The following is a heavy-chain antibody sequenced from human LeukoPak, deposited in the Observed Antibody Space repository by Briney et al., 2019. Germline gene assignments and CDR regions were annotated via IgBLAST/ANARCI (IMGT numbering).Heavy chain of an antibody. V-gene: IGHV3-23*01. Sequence: GGSLRLSCAASGFTFSSYAMSWVRQAPGKGLAWVSGISGSGGSTYYADSVKGRVSISRDNSKNTLYLQMNSLRAEDTAVYYCAKLATSGRLDASDIWGQGTMVTVSS. J-gene: IGHJ3*02. D-gene: IGHD2-2*01. CDR1: GFTFSSYA. CDR2: ISGSGGST. CDR3: AKLATSGRLDASDI.